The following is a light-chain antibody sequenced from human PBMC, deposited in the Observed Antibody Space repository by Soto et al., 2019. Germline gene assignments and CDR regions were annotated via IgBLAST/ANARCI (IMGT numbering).Light chain of an antibody. V-gene: IGKV1-5*03. Sequence: DIQMTQSPSTLSASVGDRVTITCRASQSISSWLAWYQQKPGKAPKLLIYKASSLESGVPSRFSGSGSGTAFTLTISSLQPDDFSNYYCQQYNSYSPLTFGGGTKVEIK. CDR2: KAS. J-gene: IGKJ4*01. CDR3: QQYNSYSPLT. CDR1: QSISSW.